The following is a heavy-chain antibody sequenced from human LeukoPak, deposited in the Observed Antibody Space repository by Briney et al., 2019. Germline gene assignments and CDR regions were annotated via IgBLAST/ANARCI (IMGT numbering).Heavy chain of an antibody. V-gene: IGHV3-33*06. Sequence: GRSLRLSCAASGFSFRSYGMHWVRQAPGKGLEWVAIIWYDGSNAYYADSVRGRFTISRDNSKNTLYLQLNSLRGDDTAVYYCAKEGSYGSYSAFDSWGQGTLVTVSS. CDR2: IWYDGSNA. D-gene: IGHD1-26*01. CDR1: GFSFRSYG. J-gene: IGHJ4*02. CDR3: AKEGSYGSYSAFDS.